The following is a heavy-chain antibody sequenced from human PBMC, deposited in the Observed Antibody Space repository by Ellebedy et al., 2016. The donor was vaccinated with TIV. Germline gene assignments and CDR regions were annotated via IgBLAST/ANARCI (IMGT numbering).Heavy chain of an antibody. D-gene: IGHD4-23*01. CDR2: IKSKVNGATT. V-gene: IGHV3-15*01. CDR1: GFTFGSYV. CDR3: TMDLPGGISDFFDF. J-gene: IGHJ4*02. Sequence: GESLKISCAASGFTFGSYVMNWVRQAPGKGLEWVARIKSKVNGATTDYAATVKGRFSISRDDSRNTLNLQMNSLTSEDTAVYYCTMDLPGGISDFFDFWGQGTLVTVS.